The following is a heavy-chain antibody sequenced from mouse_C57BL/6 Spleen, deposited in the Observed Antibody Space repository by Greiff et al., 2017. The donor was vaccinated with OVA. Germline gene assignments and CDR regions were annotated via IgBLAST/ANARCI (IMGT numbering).Heavy chain of an antibody. CDR3: ARDYGHAMDY. Sequence: VKLQQPGAELVRPGSSVKLSCKASGYTFTSYWMHWVKQRPIQGLEWIGNIDPSDSETHYNQKFKDKATLTVDKSSSTAYMQLSSLTSEDSAVYYCARDYGHAMDYWGQGTSVTVSS. D-gene: IGHD1-1*02. CDR1: GYTFTSYW. J-gene: IGHJ4*01. V-gene: IGHV1-52*01. CDR2: IDPSDSET.